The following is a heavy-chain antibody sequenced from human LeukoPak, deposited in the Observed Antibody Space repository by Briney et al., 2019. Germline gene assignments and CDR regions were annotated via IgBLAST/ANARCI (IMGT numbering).Heavy chain of an antibody. Sequence: GSLRLSCAAFGFTFSSFGLHWVRQASGKGVGWVAVISYDGSNKYYADSVKGRFTISRDNSKNTLYLQMNSLRAEDTAVYYCARDFPAGDYWGQGTLVTVSP. CDR2: ISYDGSNK. V-gene: IGHV3-30*03. J-gene: IGHJ4*02. CDR1: GFTFSSFG. CDR3: ARDFPAGDY.